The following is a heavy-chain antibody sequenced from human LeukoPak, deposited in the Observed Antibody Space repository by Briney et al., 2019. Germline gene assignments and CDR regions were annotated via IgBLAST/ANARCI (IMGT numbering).Heavy chain of an antibody. J-gene: IGHJ3*02. CDR3: ARSLNDYVWGSYRPDAFDI. D-gene: IGHD3-16*02. CDR1: GYTFTDYY. Sequence: ASVKVSCKASGYTFTDYYMHWVRQAPGQGLEWMGWISAYNGNTNYTQKFQGRVTMTTDTSTSTAYMELRSLRSDDTAVYYCARSLNDYVWGSYRPDAFDIWGQGTMVTVSS. V-gene: IGHV1-18*04. CDR2: ISAYNGNT.